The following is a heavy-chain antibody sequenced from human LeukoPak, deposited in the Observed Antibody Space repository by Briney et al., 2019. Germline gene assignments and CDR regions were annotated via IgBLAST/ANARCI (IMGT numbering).Heavy chain of an antibody. V-gene: IGHV1-69*04. D-gene: IGHD3-10*01. Sequence: ASVKVSCKASGGTFSSYAISWVRQAPGQGLEWMGRIIPILGIANYAQKFQGRVTITADKSTSTAYMELSSLRSEDTAVYYCARDRAHSPFDIWGQGTMVTVSS. J-gene: IGHJ3*02. CDR3: ARDRAHSPFDI. CDR2: IIPILGIA. CDR1: GGTFSSYA.